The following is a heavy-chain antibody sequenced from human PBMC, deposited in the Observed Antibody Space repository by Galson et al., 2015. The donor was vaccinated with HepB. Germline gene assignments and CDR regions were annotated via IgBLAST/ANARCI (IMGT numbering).Heavy chain of an antibody. J-gene: IGHJ3*02. CDR3: TDSSGSGAFDI. D-gene: IGHD6-19*01. CDR2: IYNSGNT. V-gene: IGHV4-4*07. CDR1: GGSISSYF. Sequence: ETLSLTCTVSGGSISSYFWSWIRQPAGKGLEWIGLIYNSGNTNYNPSLQSRVTMSVDTSKNQFSLRLTSVTAAGTAVYYCTDSSGSGAFDIWGQGTMVTVSS.